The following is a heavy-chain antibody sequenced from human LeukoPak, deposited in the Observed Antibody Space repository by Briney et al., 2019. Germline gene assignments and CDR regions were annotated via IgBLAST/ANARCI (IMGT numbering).Heavy chain of an antibody. Sequence: GGSLRLSCAASGFTFSSYAMSWVRQAPGKGLEWVSAISGSGGSTFYADSVKGWFTISRDSSTNTLYLQMSSLRAEDTAVYYCAKRYYGSGEAYYFDYWGQGTLVTVSS. CDR2: ISGSGGST. CDR1: GFTFSSYA. D-gene: IGHD3-10*01. CDR3: AKRYYGSGEAYYFDY. V-gene: IGHV3-23*01. J-gene: IGHJ4*02.